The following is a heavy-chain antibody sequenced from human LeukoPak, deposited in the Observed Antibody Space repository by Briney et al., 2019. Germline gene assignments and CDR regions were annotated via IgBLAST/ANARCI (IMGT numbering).Heavy chain of an antibody. D-gene: IGHD2-15*01. V-gene: IGHV3-23*01. Sequence: GGSLRLSCAASGFTFSSYAMSWVRQAPGKGLEWVSGISGSGGSRYYADSVKGRFTISRDNSKNTLYLQMNSLRAEDTAVYYCAKSQCSGGSCYLDAFDIWGQGTMVTVSS. CDR3: AKSQCSGGSCYLDAFDI. J-gene: IGHJ3*02. CDR1: GFTFSSYA. CDR2: ISGSGGSR.